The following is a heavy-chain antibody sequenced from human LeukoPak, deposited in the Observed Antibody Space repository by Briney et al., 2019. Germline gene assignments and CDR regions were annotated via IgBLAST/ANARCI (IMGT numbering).Heavy chain of an antibody. CDR3: ARSIGGSWYSDLFDY. CDR2: IFYSGST. CDR1: GGSISSGSYY. V-gene: IGHV4-61*10. J-gene: IGHJ4*02. D-gene: IGHD6-13*01. Sequence: PSETLSLTCAVSGGSISSGSYYWSWIRQPAGKGLEWIGYIFYSGSTNYNPSLKSRVTISVDTSKNQFSLKLTSVTAADTAVYYCARSIGGSWYSDLFDYWGQGTLVTVSS.